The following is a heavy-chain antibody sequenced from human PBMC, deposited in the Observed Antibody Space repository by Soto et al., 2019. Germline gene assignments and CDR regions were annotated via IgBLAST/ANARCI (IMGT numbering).Heavy chain of an antibody. CDR2: ISYDGSNK. CDR1: GFTFSSYA. CDR3: ARDLGGDYYYYYGMDV. Sequence: GGSLRLSCAASGFTFSSYAMHWVRQAPGKGLEWVAVISYDGSNKYYAESVKGRFIISRDNSKNTLYLQMSSLGAEDTAVYYCARDLGGDYYYYYGMDVWGQGTTVTVSS. V-gene: IGHV3-30-3*01. D-gene: IGHD2-21*02. J-gene: IGHJ6*02.